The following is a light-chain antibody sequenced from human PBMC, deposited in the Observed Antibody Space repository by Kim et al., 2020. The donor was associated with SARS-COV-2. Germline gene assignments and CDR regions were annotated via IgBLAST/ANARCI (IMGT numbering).Light chain of an antibody. CDR1: SGSIDDNY. Sequence: NFMLTQPHSVSESPGKTVTISCTRSSGSIDDNYVQWYQQRPGGVPTTVIYEDDQRPSGVSDRFSGSIDNSSNSASLTISGLRTEDEADYYCQSYNRDNVLFGVVTQLTVL. CDR3: QSYNRDNVL. V-gene: IGLV6-57*04. CDR2: EDD. J-gene: IGLJ2*01.